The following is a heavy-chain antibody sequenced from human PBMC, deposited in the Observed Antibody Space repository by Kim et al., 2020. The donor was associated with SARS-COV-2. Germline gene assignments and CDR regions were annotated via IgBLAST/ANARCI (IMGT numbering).Heavy chain of an antibody. CDR3: ARIGDY. Sequence: YPGDSATSYRPSFQGQVTISADKSISTAYLQWSSLKASDTAMYYCARIGDYWGQGTLVTVSS. D-gene: IGHD2-15*01. V-gene: IGHV5-51*01. J-gene: IGHJ4*02. CDR2: YPGDSAT.